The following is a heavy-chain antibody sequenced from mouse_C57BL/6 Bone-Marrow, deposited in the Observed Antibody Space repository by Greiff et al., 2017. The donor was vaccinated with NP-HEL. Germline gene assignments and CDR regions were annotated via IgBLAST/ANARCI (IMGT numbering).Heavy chain of an antibody. V-gene: IGHV1-69*01. Sequence: QVQLQQSGAELVMPGASVKLSCKASGYTFTSYWMHWVKQRPGQGLEWIGEIDPSDSYTNYNQKFKGKSTLTEDKSSSTAYMQLSSLTSEDSAVYYCARGTLLRPLDYWGQGTTLTVSS. D-gene: IGHD1-2*01. CDR2: IDPSDSYT. CDR1: GYTFTSYW. CDR3: ARGTLLRPLDY. J-gene: IGHJ2*01.